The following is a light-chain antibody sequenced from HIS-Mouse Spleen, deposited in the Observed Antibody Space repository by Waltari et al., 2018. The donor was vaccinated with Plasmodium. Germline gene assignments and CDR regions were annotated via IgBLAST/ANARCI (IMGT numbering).Light chain of an antibody. Sequence: SYELTQPPSVSVSPGQTARITCSGDALPHKYADWYQQKSVQAPVLVIYEDSKRPSGIPERFSGSSSGTMATLTISGAQVEDEADYYCYSTDSSGNHRVFGGGTKLTVL. V-gene: IGLV3-10*01. CDR2: EDS. CDR3: YSTDSSGNHRV. CDR1: ALPHKY. J-gene: IGLJ3*02.